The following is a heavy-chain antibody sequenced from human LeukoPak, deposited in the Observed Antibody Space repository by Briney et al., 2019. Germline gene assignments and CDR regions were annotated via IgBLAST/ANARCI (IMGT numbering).Heavy chain of an antibody. CDR1: GFTFSSYA. J-gene: IGHJ4*02. CDR3: AKGGDILTGYTVGY. Sequence: GGSLRLSCAASGFTFSSYAMSWVRQAPGKGLEWVSAISGSGGSTYYVDSVKGRFTISRDNSKNTLYLQMNSLRAEDTAVYYCAKGGDILTGYTVGYWGQGTLVTVSS. D-gene: IGHD3-9*01. V-gene: IGHV3-23*01. CDR2: ISGSGGST.